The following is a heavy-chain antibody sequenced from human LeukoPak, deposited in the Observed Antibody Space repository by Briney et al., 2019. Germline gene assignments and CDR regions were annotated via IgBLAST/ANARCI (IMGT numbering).Heavy chain of an antibody. Sequence: SVKVSCKASGGTFSSYAISWVRQAPGQGLEWMGRIIPILGIANYAQKFQGRVTITADKSTSTAYMELSSLRSEDTAVYYCASPRYDWFDYYGMDVWGQGTTVTVSS. D-gene: IGHD3-9*01. CDR2: IIPILGIA. CDR3: ASPRYDWFDYYGMDV. J-gene: IGHJ6*02. CDR1: GGTFSSYA. V-gene: IGHV1-69*04.